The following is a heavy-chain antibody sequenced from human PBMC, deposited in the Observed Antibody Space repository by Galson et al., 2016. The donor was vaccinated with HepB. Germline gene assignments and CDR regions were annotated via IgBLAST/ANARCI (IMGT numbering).Heavy chain of an antibody. V-gene: IGHV3-23*01. J-gene: IGHJ5*02. D-gene: IGHD5-12*01. Sequence: SLRLSCAASGFTFSSSAMSWVRQAPGKGLEWVSAISGSGDSTYYGDSVKGRFAISRDNSKNTVYLQMSGLRAEDTAVYYCAKEMKVLATVGSDPWGQGTLVTVSS. CDR3: AKEMKVLATVGSDP. CDR2: ISGSGDST. CDR1: GFTFSSSA.